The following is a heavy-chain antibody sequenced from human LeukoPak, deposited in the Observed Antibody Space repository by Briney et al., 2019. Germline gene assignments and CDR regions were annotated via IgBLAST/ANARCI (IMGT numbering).Heavy chain of an antibody. D-gene: IGHD3-10*01. CDR1: GYTVSSYE. CDR2: MNPNSGNT. CDR3: VRLFVQEPSGWFDP. V-gene: IGHV1-8*01. J-gene: IGHJ5*02. Sequence: ASVKVSCKTSGYTVSSYEINWVRHPPGQGLEWMGWMNPNSGNTAYAQKFQGRVTMTRDVSIRTAYMELSSLRSEDTAVYYCVRLFVQEPSGWFDPWGQGTLVTVS.